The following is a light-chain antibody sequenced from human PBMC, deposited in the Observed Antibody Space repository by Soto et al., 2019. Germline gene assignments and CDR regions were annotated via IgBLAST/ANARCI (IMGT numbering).Light chain of an antibody. CDR3: QQYGSSPSWT. V-gene: IGKV3-20*01. CDR2: GAS. J-gene: IGKJ1*01. CDR1: QSVSIN. Sequence: EIVLMQSSNTLSVSPGERATLSLRASQSVSINLAWYQQKPGQAPGLLIYGASTRATGIPARFSGSGSGTDFTLTISRLEPEDFAVYYCQQYGSSPSWTFGQGTKVDI.